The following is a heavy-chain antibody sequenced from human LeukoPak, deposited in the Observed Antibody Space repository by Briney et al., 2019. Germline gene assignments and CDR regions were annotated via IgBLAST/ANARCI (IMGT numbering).Heavy chain of an antibody. V-gene: IGHV1-2*04. CDR1: GYTFTDYY. CDR3: ARDPSHFYYMDI. J-gene: IGHJ6*03. CDR2: INPKSGDT. Sequence: ASVKVSCKASGYTFTDYYIHWVRQVPGQGLEWMGYINPKSGDTKFAQKFQGWVTMTRDPSISTVYMEVSRLISDDTAVYYCARDPSHFYYMDIWGRGTTVIVSS.